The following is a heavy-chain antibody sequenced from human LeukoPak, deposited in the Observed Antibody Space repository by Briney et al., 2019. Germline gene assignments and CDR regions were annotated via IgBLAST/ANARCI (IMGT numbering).Heavy chain of an antibody. CDR2: IYWDDDK. Sequence: SGPTLVKPTQTLTLTCTFSGFSLSTSGVGVGWIRQPPGKALEWLALIYWDDDKRYRPSLKSRLTITKDTSKNQVVLTMTNIDPVDTGTYYCARSPAYYYESSGYYHYWGQGTLVTVSS. CDR3: ARSPAYYYESSGYYHY. J-gene: IGHJ4*02. CDR1: GFSLSTSGVG. D-gene: IGHD3-22*01. V-gene: IGHV2-5*02.